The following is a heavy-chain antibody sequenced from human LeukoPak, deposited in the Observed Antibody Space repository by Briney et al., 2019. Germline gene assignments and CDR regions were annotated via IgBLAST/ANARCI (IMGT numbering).Heavy chain of an antibody. CDR1: GGSFSGYY. V-gene: IGHV4-34*01. Sequence: SETLSLTCAVYGGSFSGYYWSWIRQSPGKGLEWIGEINHSGSTNYNPSLKSRVTISVDTSKDQFSLKLSSVTAADTAVYYCARPTGEWELLYDYWGQGTLVTVSS. D-gene: IGHD1-26*01. CDR3: ARPTGEWELLYDY. J-gene: IGHJ4*02. CDR2: INHSGST.